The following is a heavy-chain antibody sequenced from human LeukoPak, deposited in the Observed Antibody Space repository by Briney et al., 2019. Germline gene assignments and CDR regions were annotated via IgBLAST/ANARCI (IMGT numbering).Heavy chain of an antibody. CDR3: ASHSPGALGAFDI. J-gene: IGHJ3*02. Sequence: SETLSLTCTVSGGSISSYNWSWIRQPPGKGLEWIGYIYYSGSTNYNPSLKSRVTISVDTSKNQFSLKLSSVTAADTAVYYCASHSPGALGAFDIWGQGTMVTVSS. D-gene: IGHD3-10*01. CDR2: IYYSGST. CDR1: GGSISSYN. V-gene: IGHV4-59*01.